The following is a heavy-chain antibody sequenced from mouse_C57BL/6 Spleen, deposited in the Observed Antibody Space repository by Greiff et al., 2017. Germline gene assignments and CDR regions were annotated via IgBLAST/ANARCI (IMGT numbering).Heavy chain of an antibody. CDR1: GYTFTSYW. CDR3: ARGNYGSIDYAMDY. CDR2: IDPNSGGT. V-gene: IGHV1-72*01. Sequence: QVQLKQPGAELVKPGASVKLSCKASGYTFTSYWMHWVKQRPGRGLEWIGRIDPNSGGTKYNEKVKSKATLTVDKPASTAYMQLSSLTSEDSAVYYCARGNYGSIDYAMDYWGQGTSVTVSS. D-gene: IGHD1-1*01. J-gene: IGHJ4*01.